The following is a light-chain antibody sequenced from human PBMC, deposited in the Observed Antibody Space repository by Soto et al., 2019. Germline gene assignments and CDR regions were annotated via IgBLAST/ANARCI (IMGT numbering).Light chain of an antibody. CDR3: QQYNSYPLT. CDR1: QSISTW. Sequence: DIQMTQSPSTLSASAGDRVTITCRASQSISTWLAWYQQRPGKAPKLLIHEASSLESGVPSRFSGSGSETEFTLTISSLQPDDFATYYCQQYNSYPLTFGGGTRWRSN. V-gene: IGKV1-5*03. J-gene: IGKJ4*01. CDR2: EAS.